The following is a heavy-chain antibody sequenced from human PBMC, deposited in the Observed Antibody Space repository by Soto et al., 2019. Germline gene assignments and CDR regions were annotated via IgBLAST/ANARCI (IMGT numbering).Heavy chain of an antibody. J-gene: IGHJ5*02. D-gene: IGHD2-15*01. V-gene: IGHV4-39*01. CDR3: ARLVVVIVGWFDP. CDR1: GGSISSSTYY. CDR2: IYYSGST. Sequence: QLQLQESGPGLVKPSETLSLTCTVSGGSISSSTYYWGWIRQSPGKGLEWIGSIYYSGSTYYNPSLKSRVTISVDTSKNQFSPTLSSVTAADTAVYYCARLVVVIVGWFDPWGQGPLVTVSS.